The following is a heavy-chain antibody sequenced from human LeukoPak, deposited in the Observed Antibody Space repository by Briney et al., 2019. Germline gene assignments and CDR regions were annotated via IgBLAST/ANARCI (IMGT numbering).Heavy chain of an antibody. D-gene: IGHD6-19*01. J-gene: IGHJ4*02. CDR1: GFTFSSYG. V-gene: IGHV3-48*04. Sequence: GGSLRLSCAASGFTFSSYGMHWVRQAPGKGLEWISYIRSGDHTIQYADSVKGRFTISRDNAKNSLYLQMNSLRVEDTAVYYCAREGIQYSSGWYGGVWGQGTLVTVSS. CDR3: AREGIQYSSGWYGGV. CDR2: IRSGDHTI.